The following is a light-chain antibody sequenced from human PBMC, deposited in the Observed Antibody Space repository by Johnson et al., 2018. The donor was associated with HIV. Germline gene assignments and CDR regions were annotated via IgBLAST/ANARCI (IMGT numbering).Light chain of an antibody. CDR1: SSNIVNNY. CDR2: ETN. CDR3: GTWDSSLSAYV. Sequence: QSVLTQPPSVSAAPGQRVTISCSGSSSNIVNNYVSWYQQLPGTAPKLLIYETNKRPSEIPDRFSGSKSGTSATLGITGLQTGDEADYYCGTWDSSLSAYVFGTGTKLTVL. J-gene: IGLJ1*01. V-gene: IGLV1-51*01.